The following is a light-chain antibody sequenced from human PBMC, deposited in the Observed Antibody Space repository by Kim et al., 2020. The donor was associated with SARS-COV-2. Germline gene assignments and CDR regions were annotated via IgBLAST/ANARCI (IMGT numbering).Light chain of an antibody. CDR2: QDS. Sequence: SYELTQPPSVSVSPVQTASITCSGDKLGNKYVCWYQQKPGQSPVLVIYQDSKRPSGIPERFSGSNSGNTATLTISGTQAMDEADYYCQAWDSSTYVFGTGTKVTFL. CDR3: QAWDSSTYV. V-gene: IGLV3-1*01. CDR1: KLGNKY. J-gene: IGLJ1*01.